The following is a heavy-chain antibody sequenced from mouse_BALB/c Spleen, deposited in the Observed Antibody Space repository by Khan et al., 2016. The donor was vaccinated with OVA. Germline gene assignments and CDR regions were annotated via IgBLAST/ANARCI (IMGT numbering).Heavy chain of an antibody. CDR3: ARDGSRYNYAMDY. V-gene: IGHV3-2*02. CDR1: GYSITSDYA. J-gene: IGHJ4*01. Sequence: VQLKESGPGLVKPSQSLSLTCTVTGYSITSDYAWNWIRQFPGNKLEWMGYISSSGSTNYNPALKSRISITRDTSKNQFFLPLNSVTTDDTATYYCARDGSRYNYAMDYWGQGTSVTVSS. CDR2: ISSSGST. D-gene: IGHD2-3*01.